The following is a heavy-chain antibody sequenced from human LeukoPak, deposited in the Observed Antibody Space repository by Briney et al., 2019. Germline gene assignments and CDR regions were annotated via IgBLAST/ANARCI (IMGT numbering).Heavy chain of an antibody. CDR2: MSFDGSNK. CDR1: GFTFSSYA. CDR3: ARDPRRSSQTGYFDY. D-gene: IGHD6-13*01. V-gene: IGHV3-30*04. Sequence: GGSLRLSCAASGFTFSSYAMHWVRQAPGKGLEWVAVMSFDGSNKYYADSVKGRFTISRDNSENTLYLQMNSLRAEDTALYYCARDPRRSSQTGYFDYWGQGTLVTVSS. J-gene: IGHJ4*02.